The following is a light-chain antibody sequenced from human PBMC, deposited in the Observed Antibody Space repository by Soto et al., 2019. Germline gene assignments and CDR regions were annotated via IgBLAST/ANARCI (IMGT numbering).Light chain of an antibody. CDR3: NSQTSSGIRV. CDR2: HVS. J-gene: IGLJ1*01. V-gene: IGLV2-11*01. CDR1: SSDVGAYDY. Sequence: QSALTQPRSVSGSPGQSVTISCTGTSSDVGAYDYVSWYQQHPDKAPKLLIYHVSKRPSGVPDRFSGSKSANTASLTISGLQAEDEADYYCNSQTSSGIRVFGTGTKLTVL.